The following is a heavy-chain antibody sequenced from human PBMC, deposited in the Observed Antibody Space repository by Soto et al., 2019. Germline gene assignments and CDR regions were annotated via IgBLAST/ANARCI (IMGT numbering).Heavy chain of an antibody. Sequence: GGSLRLSCAVSGFPVSSNYMSWVRQAPGKGLEWVSVIYSGGTTYYADSVKGRFTISRDNSKNTLYLQMNSLRAEDTVVYFCARHALWLQLRFPYYFDYWGQGTLVTVSS. J-gene: IGHJ4*02. CDR2: IYSGGTT. CDR1: GFPVSSNY. V-gene: IGHV3-66*04. CDR3: ARHALWLQLRFPYYFDY. D-gene: IGHD5-12*01.